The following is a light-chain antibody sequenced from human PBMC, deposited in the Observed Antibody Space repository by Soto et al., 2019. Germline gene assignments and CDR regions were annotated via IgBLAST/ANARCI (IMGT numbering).Light chain of an antibody. CDR2: ETS. CDR1: QTVSNIY. J-gene: IGKJ2*01. Sequence: EILLTHPPGTLPLSPEDRATLSCRASQTVSNIYLVWYQQRPGQAPRLLIYETSIRASGIPDRFSGSGSGTDFTLTISRLEPEDFAVYWCQQFGTSPYTSGQGAKVDIK. V-gene: IGKV3-20*01. CDR3: QQFGTSPYT.